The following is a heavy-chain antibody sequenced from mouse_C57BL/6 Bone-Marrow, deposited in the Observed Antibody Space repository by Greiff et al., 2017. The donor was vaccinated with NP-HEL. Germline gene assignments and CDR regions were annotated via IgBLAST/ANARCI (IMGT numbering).Heavy chain of an antibody. J-gene: IGHJ3*01. Sequence: QVQLQQPGAELVRPGSSVKLSCKASGYTFTSYWMDWVTQRPGQGLEWIGNIYPSDSETHYNQKFKDKATLTVDKSSSTAYMQLSSLTSEDSAVYYCARGEWLRRTPWFAYWGQGTLVTVSA. D-gene: IGHD2-2*01. CDR1: GYTFTSYW. CDR2: IYPSDSET. V-gene: IGHV1-61*01. CDR3: ARGEWLRRTPWFAY.